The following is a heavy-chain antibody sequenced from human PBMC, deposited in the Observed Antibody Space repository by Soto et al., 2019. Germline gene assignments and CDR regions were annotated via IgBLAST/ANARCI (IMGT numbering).Heavy chain of an antibody. CDR2: FDPEDGET. CDR1: GDTLTELS. V-gene: IGHV1-24*01. CDR3: AIRQRWLQSKPTDY. J-gene: IGHJ4*02. Sequence: ASVKVSCKVSGDTLTELSMHWVRQALGKGLEWMGGFDPEDGETIYAKKFQGRVTMTEDTSTDTVYMELSSLRSEDTAVYYCAIRQRWLQSKPTDYWGQGTLVTVSS. D-gene: IGHD5-12*01.